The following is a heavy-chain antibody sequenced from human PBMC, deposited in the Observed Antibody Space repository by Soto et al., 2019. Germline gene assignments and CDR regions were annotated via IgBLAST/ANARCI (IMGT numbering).Heavy chain of an antibody. D-gene: IGHD3-22*01. J-gene: IGHJ4*02. CDR2: ISYDGSNK. CDR1: GFTFSSYG. V-gene: IGHV3-30*18. CDR3: AKDFSYYDRRGIDY. Sequence: WGSLRLSCAASGFTFSSYGMHGVRQAPGRGLEWVAVISYDGSNKYCADSVKGRFTISRDNTKNTPDLQMNSLRAEDTAVYYCAKDFSYYDRRGIDYWGQGTLVTVSS.